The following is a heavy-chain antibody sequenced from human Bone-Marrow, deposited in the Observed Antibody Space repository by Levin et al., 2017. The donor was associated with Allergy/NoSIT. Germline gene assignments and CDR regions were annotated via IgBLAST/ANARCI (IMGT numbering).Heavy chain of an antibody. CDR1: GYTFTSYT. V-gene: IGHV1-8*01. D-gene: IGHD4-17*01. CDR3: ARVRPDGDHDVY. J-gene: IGHJ4*02. Sequence: GASVKVSCKASGYTFTSYTINWVRQATGQGLEFMGWLKPHSGDTGYAQKFQGRVTMSRDTSISTAYMELSGLRSEDTAVYYCARVRPDGDHDVYWGQGTLVTVSS. CDR2: LKPHSGDT.